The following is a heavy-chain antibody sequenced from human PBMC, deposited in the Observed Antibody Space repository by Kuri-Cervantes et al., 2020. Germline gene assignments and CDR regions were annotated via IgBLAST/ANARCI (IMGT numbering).Heavy chain of an antibody. D-gene: IGHD3-10*01. CDR3: ARGRGYYYYYTDV. CDR1: GGSFSGYY. J-gene: IGHJ6*03. CDR2: IYYSGST. V-gene: IGHV4-59*01. Sequence: SETLSLTCAVYGGSFSGYYWSWIRQPPGKGLEWIGHIYYSGSTNYNPSLKSRVTISVDTSKNQFSLKLSSVTAADTAVYYCARGRGYYYYYTDVWGKGTTVTVSS.